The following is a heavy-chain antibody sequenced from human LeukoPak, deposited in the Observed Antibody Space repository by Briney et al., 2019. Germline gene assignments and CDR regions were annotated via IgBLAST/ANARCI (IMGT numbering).Heavy chain of an antibody. Sequence: GASVKVSCKASGYTFTSYDINWVRQATGQGLEWMGWMNPNSGNTGYAQKFQGRVTMTRNTSISTAYMKLSSLRSEDTAVYYCARFDYDFWSGYYQAFDIWGQGTMVTVSS. D-gene: IGHD3-3*01. J-gene: IGHJ3*02. CDR2: MNPNSGNT. CDR1: GYTFTSYD. V-gene: IGHV1-8*01. CDR3: ARFDYDFWSGYYQAFDI.